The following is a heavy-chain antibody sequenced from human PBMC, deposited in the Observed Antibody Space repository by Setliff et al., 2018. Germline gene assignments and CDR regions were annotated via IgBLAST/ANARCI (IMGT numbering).Heavy chain of an antibody. CDR3: AKDLSSNTAASYFFDL. CDR1: GFSFSDYA. V-gene: IGHV3-23*01. J-gene: IGHJ4*02. Sequence: GESLKISCAASGFSFSDYAMSWVRQAPRKGLEWVSGGSTGKTDYADSVKGRFTMSRDSSTNTLYLQMNSLRGEDTAVYYCAKDLSSNTAASYFFDLWGQGTQVT. CDR2: GSTGKT. D-gene: IGHD5-18*01.